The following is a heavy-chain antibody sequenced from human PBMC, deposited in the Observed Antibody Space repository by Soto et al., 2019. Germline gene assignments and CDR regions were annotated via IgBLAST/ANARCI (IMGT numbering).Heavy chain of an antibody. Sequence: PGGSLRLSCAASGFTFSSYSMNWVRQAPGKGLEWVSSISSSSSYIYYADSVKGRFTISRDNAKNSLYLQMNSLRAEDTFVYYGARDIVAPNCSDPAGQGTLVTVST. CDR3: ARDIVAPNCSDP. CDR2: ISSSSSYI. V-gene: IGHV3-21*01. CDR1: GFTFSSYS. D-gene: IGHD5-12*01. J-gene: IGHJ5*02.